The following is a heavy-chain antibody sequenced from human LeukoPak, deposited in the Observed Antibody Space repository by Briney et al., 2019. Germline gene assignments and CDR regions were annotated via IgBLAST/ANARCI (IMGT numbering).Heavy chain of an antibody. CDR2: ISSSGSTI. D-gene: IGHD3-3*01. CDR3: ARGGVRNYFDY. CDR1: GFTFSSYE. J-gene: IGHJ4*02. V-gene: IGHV3-48*03. Sequence: PGGSLRLSCAAPGFTFSSYEMNWVRQAPGKGLEWVSYISSSGSTIYYADSVKGRFTISRDNAKNSLYLQMNSLRAEDTAVYYCARGGVRNYFDYWGQGTLVTVSS.